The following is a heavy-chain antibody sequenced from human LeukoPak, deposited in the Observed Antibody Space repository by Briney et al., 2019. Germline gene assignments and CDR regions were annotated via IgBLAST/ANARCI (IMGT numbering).Heavy chain of an antibody. CDR1: GGAISSGSYY. D-gene: IGHD3-3*01. Sequence: PSQTLSLTCTVSGGAISSGSYYWSWIRHPARKGLEWMGRIYTSGSTNYNPSLKSRVTISVDTSKNQFSLKLSSVTAADTAVYYCARALRITIFGVVIGWFDPWGQGTLVTVSS. V-gene: IGHV4-61*02. CDR3: ARALRITIFGVVIGWFDP. CDR2: IYTSGST. J-gene: IGHJ5*02.